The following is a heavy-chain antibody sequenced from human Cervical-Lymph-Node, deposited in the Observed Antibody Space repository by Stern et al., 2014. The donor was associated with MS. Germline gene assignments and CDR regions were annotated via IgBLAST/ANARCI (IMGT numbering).Heavy chain of an antibody. D-gene: IGHD2-21*01. CDR1: GYTFTSYY. J-gene: IGHJ6*02. V-gene: IGHV1-46*01. Sequence: QVQLVQSGAEVKKPGASVKVSCKASGYTFTSYYMHWVRQAPGQGLEWMGIINPSGGSTSYAQKFQGRVTMTRDTSTSTVYMELSSLRSEDTAVYYCAREHIARSYYYYYGMDVWGQGTTVTVSS. CDR2: INPSGGST. CDR3: AREHIARSYYYYYGMDV.